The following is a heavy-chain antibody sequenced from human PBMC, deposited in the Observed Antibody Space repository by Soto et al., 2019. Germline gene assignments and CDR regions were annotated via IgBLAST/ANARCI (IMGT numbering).Heavy chain of an antibody. Sequence: SETLSLTCTVSCGSISSSSYYWGWIRQPPGKGLEWIGSIYYSGSTYYNPSLKSRVTISVDTSKNQFSLKLSSVTAADTAVYYCASPYSSSWSDLVDYWGQGTLVTVSS. CDR3: ASPYSSSWSDLVDY. CDR2: IYYSGST. J-gene: IGHJ4*02. V-gene: IGHV4-39*01. CDR1: CGSISSSSYY. D-gene: IGHD6-13*01.